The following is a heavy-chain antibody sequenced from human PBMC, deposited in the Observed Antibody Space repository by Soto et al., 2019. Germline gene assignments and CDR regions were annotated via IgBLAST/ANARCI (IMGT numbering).Heavy chain of an antibody. Sequence: PGESLKISCKASGYSFTNYWIGWVRQMPGKGLEWMGIIYPGDSDTRYSPSFQGQVSISANKSINAAYLQWSSLKASDTAMYYCARRGGGGPRTYYFDYWGRGALVAVSS. J-gene: IGHJ4*02. D-gene: IGHD1-7*01. V-gene: IGHV5-51*01. CDR3: ARRGGGGPRTYYFDY. CDR1: GYSFTNYW. CDR2: IYPGDSDT.